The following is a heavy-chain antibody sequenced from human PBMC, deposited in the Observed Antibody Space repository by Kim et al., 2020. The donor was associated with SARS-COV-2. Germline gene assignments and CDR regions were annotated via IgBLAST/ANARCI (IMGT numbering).Heavy chain of an antibody. CDR2: LEDNGGDI. Sequence: GGSLRLSCAASGFTFSNYWMAWVRQAPGKGLEWVANLEDNGGDIYHVDSVKGRFTISRDNAESSLFLQMNSLRAEDTAVYYCARELVGGLNVFEMWGQGTTVTVSS. CDR1: GFTFSNYW. D-gene: IGHD1-26*01. CDR3: ARELVGGLNVFEM. V-gene: IGHV3-7*01. J-gene: IGHJ3*02.